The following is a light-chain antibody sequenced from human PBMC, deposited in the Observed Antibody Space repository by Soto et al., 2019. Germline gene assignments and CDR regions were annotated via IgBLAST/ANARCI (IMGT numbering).Light chain of an antibody. V-gene: IGLV1-51*01. J-gene: IGLJ1*01. CDR2: DNN. CDR1: SSNIENSY. CDR3: GTWDSSLSAGV. Sequence: QSVLTQPPSVSAAPGQKVTIACSGSSSNIENSYVPWYQHLPGTAPKLLIYDNNKRPSGIPDRFSGSKSGTSATLGITGLQTGDEANYYCGTWDSSLSAGVFGTGTKVTVL.